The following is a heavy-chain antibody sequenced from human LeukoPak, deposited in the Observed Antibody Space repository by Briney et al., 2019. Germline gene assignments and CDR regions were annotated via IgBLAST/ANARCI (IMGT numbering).Heavy chain of an antibody. CDR3: ATRPLYSSGWPFDY. J-gene: IGHJ4*02. CDR1: GFTFSSYS. Sequence: GRSLRLSCAASGFTFSSYSMNWVRQAPGKGLEWVSSISSSSSYIYYADSVKGRFTISRDNAKNSLYLQMNSLRAEDTAVYYCATRPLYSSGWPFDYWGQGTLVTVSS. V-gene: IGHV3-21*01. CDR2: ISSSSSYI. D-gene: IGHD6-19*01.